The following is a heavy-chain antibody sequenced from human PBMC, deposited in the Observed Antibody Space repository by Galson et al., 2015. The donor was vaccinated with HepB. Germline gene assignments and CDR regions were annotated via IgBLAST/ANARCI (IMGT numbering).Heavy chain of an antibody. J-gene: IGHJ6*02. CDR1: GGSISSYY. V-gene: IGHV4-4*07. CDR2: IYTSGST. D-gene: IGHD3-10*01. Sequence: LSLTCTVSGGSISSYYWSWIRQPAGKGLEWIGRIYTSGSTNYNPSLKSRVTMSVDTSKNQLSLKLSSVTAADTAVYYCARDPGIWFGPYYYYGMDVWGQGTTVTVSS. CDR3: ARDPGIWFGPYYYYGMDV.